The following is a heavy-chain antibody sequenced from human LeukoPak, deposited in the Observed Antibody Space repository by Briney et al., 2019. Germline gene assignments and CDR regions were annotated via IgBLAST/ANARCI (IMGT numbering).Heavy chain of an antibody. V-gene: IGHV3-21*05. CDR1: GFTFSSYS. D-gene: IGHD4-17*01. J-gene: IGHJ4*02. CDR2: IYPDSVV. CDR3: ARGGYGDYDLDY. Sequence: GGSLRLSFAASGFTFSSYSMNWVRQAPGKGLEWVAHIYPDSVVHYADSVKGRFTVSRDNAKNSLYLQMNSLRAEDTAVYYCARGGYGDYDLDYWGQGTLVTVSS.